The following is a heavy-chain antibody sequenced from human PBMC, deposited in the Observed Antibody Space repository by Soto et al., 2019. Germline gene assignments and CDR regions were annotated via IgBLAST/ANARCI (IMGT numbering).Heavy chain of an antibody. J-gene: IGHJ4*02. CDR3: ARLFSGSQGHYFDF. V-gene: IGHV1-46*01. D-gene: IGHD1-26*01. CDR1: GYIFTKYY. Sequence: QVELVQSGAEVRKPGASVKISCRTSGYIFTKYYIHWVRQAPGQGLEWMGIIDPSGGGTIYAQKFHDRVTMTRDTTTSTVFMELSSLTSDDTSVFYCARLFSGSQGHYFDFWGQGTLVTVPS. CDR2: IDPSGGGT.